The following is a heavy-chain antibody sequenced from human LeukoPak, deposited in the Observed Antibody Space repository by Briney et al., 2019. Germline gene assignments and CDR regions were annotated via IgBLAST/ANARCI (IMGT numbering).Heavy chain of an antibody. CDR1: GFTFSSYA. CDR2: ISGSGGST. CDR3: AKVDPEYSSSWDDDY. Sequence: GGSLRLSCAASGFTFSSYAMSWVRQAPGKGLELVSAISGSGGSTYYADSVKGRFTISRDNSKNTLYLQMNSLRAEDTAVYYCAKVDPEYSSSWDDDYWGQGTLVTVSS. D-gene: IGHD6-13*01. J-gene: IGHJ4*02. V-gene: IGHV3-23*01.